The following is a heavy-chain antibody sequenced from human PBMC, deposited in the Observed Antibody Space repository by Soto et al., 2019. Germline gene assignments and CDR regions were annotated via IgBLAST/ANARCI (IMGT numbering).Heavy chain of an antibody. CDR1: GDYISTDY. V-gene: IGHV4-59*08. CDR2: IYYGGST. CDR3: AKNWNWGSLVH. D-gene: IGHD7-27*01. J-gene: IGHJ4*02. Sequence: PLETLSLTCTVSGDYISTDYWSWIRQSTGKGLEWIGFIYYGGSTNYNPSLKSRVTISVDTPKNQFSLKLSSVTAADTAVYYCAKNWNWGSLVHWGQGTLVTVSS.